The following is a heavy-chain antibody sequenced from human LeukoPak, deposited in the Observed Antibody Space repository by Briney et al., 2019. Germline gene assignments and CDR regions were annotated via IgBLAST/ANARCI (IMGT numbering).Heavy chain of an antibody. CDR2: IYKTVST. CDR3: ATADVECNSGLCDLWPGTSGWYYFDS. V-gene: IGHV4-39*07. CDR1: GDSISSSRHY. Sequence: SETLSLTCSVSGDSISSSRHYWAWLPHPPASGPEWIGSIYKTVSTYSTPPLTSRLSISVYTSNNEFSMQLRSVSAADTAVYSCATADVECNSGLCDLWPGTSGWYYFDSWGLGTLVTVSS. J-gene: IGHJ4*02. D-gene: IGHD6-19*01.